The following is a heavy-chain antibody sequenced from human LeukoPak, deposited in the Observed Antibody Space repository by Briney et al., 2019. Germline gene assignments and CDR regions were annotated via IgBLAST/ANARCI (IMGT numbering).Heavy chain of an antibody. J-gene: IGHJ4*02. CDR2: ISSSSSYI. Sequence: GGSLRLSCAASGFTFSSYSMNWVRQAPGKGLEWVSSISSSSSYIYYADSVKGRFTISRDNAKNSLYLQMNNLRAEDTAVYYCARDLGASYGHGVSYYFDYWGQGTLVTVSS. CDR3: ARDLGASYGHGVSYYFDY. D-gene: IGHD5-18*01. V-gene: IGHV3-21*01. CDR1: GFTFSSYS.